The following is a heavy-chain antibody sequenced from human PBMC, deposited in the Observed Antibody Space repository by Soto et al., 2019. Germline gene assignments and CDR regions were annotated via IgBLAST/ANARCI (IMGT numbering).Heavy chain of an antibody. CDR3: ARDRGYSYGCFGWFYX. Sequence: SEALSLTCTVSGGSISSYYWSWIRQPAGKGLELIVLIYTSGSTNYKPSLKSRVTMSVDTSKNQLSLKLSSVTAADTAVYYCARDRGYSYGCFGWFYXWGQVTLVTVSX. J-gene: IGHJ5*02. CDR1: GGSISSYY. V-gene: IGHV4-4*07. D-gene: IGHD5-18*01. CDR2: IYTSGST.